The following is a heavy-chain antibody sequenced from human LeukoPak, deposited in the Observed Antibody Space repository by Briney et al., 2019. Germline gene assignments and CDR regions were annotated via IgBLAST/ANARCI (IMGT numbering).Heavy chain of an antibody. CDR2: ISYDGSNK. CDR3: ASLPISENPY. Sequence: GGSLRLSCAASGFTFSSYAMHWVRQAPGKGLEWVAVISYDGSNKYYADSVKGRFTISRDNSKNTLYLQMNSLRAEDTAVYYCASLPISENPYWGQGTLVTVSS. V-gene: IGHV3-30*04. J-gene: IGHJ4*02. D-gene: IGHD3-3*02. CDR1: GFTFSSYA.